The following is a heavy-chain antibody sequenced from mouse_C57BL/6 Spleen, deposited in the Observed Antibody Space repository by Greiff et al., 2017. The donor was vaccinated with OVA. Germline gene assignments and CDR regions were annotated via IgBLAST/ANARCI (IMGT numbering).Heavy chain of an antibody. D-gene: IGHD2-4*01. CDR2: ISDGGSYT. CDR1: GFTFSSYA. Sequence: EVQRVESGGGLVKPGGSLKLSCAASGFTFSSYAMSWVRQTPEKRLEWVATISDGGSYTYYPDNVKGRFTISRDNAKNNLYLQMSHLKSEDTAMYYCASIYYDYDEAYWGQGTLVTVSA. V-gene: IGHV5-4*01. CDR3: ASIYYDYDEAY. J-gene: IGHJ3*01.